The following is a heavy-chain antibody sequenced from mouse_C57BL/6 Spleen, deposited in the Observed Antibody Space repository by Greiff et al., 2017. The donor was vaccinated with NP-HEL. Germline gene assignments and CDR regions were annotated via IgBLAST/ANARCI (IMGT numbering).Heavy chain of an antibody. CDR3: ARHDYGSSYARYFDV. V-gene: IGHV5-6*01. CDR2: ISSGGSYT. J-gene: IGHJ1*03. CDR1: GFTFSSYG. D-gene: IGHD1-1*01. Sequence: EVKLVESGGDLVKPGGSLKLSCAASGFTFSSYGMSWVRQTPDKRLEWVATISSGGSYTYYPDSVKGRFTISRDNAKNTLYLQMSSLKSEDTAMYYCARHDYGSSYARYFDVWGTGTTVTVSS.